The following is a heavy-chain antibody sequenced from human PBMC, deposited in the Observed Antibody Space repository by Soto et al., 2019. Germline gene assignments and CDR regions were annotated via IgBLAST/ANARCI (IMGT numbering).Heavy chain of an antibody. D-gene: IGHD2-2*01. CDR2: IYSGGST. V-gene: IGHV3-66*01. J-gene: IGHJ6*03. CDR3: ARVRGEGSSGIVVVPAATYYYYYMDV. CDR1: GFTVSSNY. Sequence: GGSLRLSCAASGFTVSSNYMSWVRQAPGKGLEWVSVIYSGGSTYYADSVKGRFTISRDNSKNTLYLQMNSLRAEDTAVYYCARVRGEGSSGIVVVPAATYYYYYMDVWGKGTTVTVSS.